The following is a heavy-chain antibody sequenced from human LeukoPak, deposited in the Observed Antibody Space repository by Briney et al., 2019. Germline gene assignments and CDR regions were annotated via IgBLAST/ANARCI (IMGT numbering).Heavy chain of an antibody. CDR2: ISSSGSTI. CDR1: GFTFSSYS. J-gene: IGHJ4*02. CDR3: ARDLRGYGYFDY. D-gene: IGHD3-10*01. V-gene: IGHV3-48*04. Sequence: GGSLRLSCAASGFTFSSYSMNWVRQAPGKGLEWVSYISSSGSTIYYADSAKGRFTISRDNAKNSLYLQMNSLRAEDTAVYYCARDLRGYGYFDYWGQGTLVTVSS.